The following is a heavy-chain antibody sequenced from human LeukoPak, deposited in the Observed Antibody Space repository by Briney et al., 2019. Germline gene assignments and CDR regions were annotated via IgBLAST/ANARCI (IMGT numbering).Heavy chain of an antibody. CDR1: GYTFTSYG. CDR3: AREVVSPHGSGSQIHYYYYGMDV. Sequence: ASVKVSCKASGYTFTSYGISWVRQAPGQGLEWMGWISAYNGNTNYAQKLQGRVTMTTDTSTSTAYMELRSLRSDDTAVYYCAREVVSPHGSGSQIHYYYYGMDVWGQGTTVTVSS. V-gene: IGHV1-18*01. D-gene: IGHD3-10*01. CDR2: ISAYNGNT. J-gene: IGHJ6*02.